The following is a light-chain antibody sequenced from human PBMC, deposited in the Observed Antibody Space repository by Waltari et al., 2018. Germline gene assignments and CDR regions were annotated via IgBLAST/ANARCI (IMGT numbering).Light chain of an antibody. Sequence: QSALTQPRSVSGSPGQSVAISCTGTSSDVGGYNYVSWYQQHPGQAPKLLIYDVTTRPSGVPDRFSGSKSATTAALTISGLQADDEADYYCCSYAGPFGGGTKLTVL. CDR3: CSYAGP. J-gene: IGLJ2*01. CDR2: DVT. V-gene: IGLV2-11*01. CDR1: SSDVGGYNY.